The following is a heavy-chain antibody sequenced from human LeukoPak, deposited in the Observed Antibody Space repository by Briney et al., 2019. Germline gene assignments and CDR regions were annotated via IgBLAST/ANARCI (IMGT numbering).Heavy chain of an antibody. D-gene: IGHD2-2*01. CDR1: GGSFSGYY. CDR3: ARESTDIVVVPAAPDAFDI. V-gene: IGHV4-34*01. Sequence: SETLSLTCAVYGGSFSGYYWSWIRQPPGKGLGWIGEINHSGSTNYNPSLKSRVTISVDTSKNQFSLKLSSVTAADTAVYYCARESTDIVVVPAAPDAFDIWGQGTMVTVSS. CDR2: INHSGST. J-gene: IGHJ3*02.